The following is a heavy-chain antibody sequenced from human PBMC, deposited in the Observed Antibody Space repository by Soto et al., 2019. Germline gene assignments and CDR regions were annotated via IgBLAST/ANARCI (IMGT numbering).Heavy chain of an antibody. J-gene: IGHJ4*02. CDR1: GGTFSSYT. CDR2: IIPILGIA. V-gene: IGHV1-69*08. CDR3: ARDGIRGYSGYDRVFDY. Sequence: QVQLVQSGAEVKKPGSSVKVSCKASGGTFSSYTISWVRQAPGQGLEWMGRIIPILGIANYAQKLQGRVTITADKSTSTAYMELSSLRSEDTAVYYCARDGIRGYSGYDRVFDYWGQGTLVTVSS. D-gene: IGHD5-12*01.